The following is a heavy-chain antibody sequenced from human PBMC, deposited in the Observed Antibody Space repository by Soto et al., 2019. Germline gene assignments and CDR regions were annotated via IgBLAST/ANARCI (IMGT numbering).Heavy chain of an antibody. CDR2: IYWDDDK. CDR1: GFSLSTSGVG. CDR3: AHHYSGYPSIDY. J-gene: IGHJ4*02. D-gene: IGHD5-12*01. V-gene: IGHV2-5*02. Sequence: QITLKESGPTLVKPTQTLTLTCTCSGFSLSTSGVGVGWIRQPPGKALEWLALIYWDDDKRYSPSLKSRLTITKDTSKNQVVLTMTNMDPVDTATYYCAHHYSGYPSIDYWGQGTLFTVSS.